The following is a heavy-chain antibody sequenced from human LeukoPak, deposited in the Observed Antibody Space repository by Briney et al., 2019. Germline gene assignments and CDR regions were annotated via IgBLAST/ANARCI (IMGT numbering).Heavy chain of an antibody. CDR2: IYPGDSVT. CDR3: ARLDCSSTSCYRDYYYGMDV. J-gene: IGHJ6*02. CDR1: GCRFTSYW. D-gene: IGHD2-2*02. Sequence: GESLQISCKGSGCRFTSYWIGWVRQLPGKGLEWMGIIYPGDSVTRYSPSFQGQVTISADKSISTAYLQWSSLKASDTAMYYCARLDCSSTSCYRDYYYGMDVWGQGATVTVSS. V-gene: IGHV5-51*01.